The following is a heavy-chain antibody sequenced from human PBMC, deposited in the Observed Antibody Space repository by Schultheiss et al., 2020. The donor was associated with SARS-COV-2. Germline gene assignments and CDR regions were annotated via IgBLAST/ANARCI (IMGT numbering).Heavy chain of an antibody. CDR2: ISAYNGNT. J-gene: IGHJ4*02. CDR3: ARDTGATTALVF. V-gene: IGHV1-18*01. D-gene: IGHD1-26*01. CDR1: GYTFTSYG. Sequence: GESLKISCKASGYTFTSYGISWVRQAPGQGLEWMGWISAYNGNTNYAQKLQGRVTMTRDTSISTAYMELSRLRSDDTAVYYCARDTGATTALVFWGQGTLVTVSS.